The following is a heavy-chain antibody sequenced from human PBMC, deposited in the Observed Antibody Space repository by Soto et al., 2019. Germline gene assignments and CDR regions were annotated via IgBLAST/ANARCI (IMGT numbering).Heavy chain of an antibody. CDR3: ARDPYCGGDCYSSYYYGMDV. V-gene: IGHV3-7*01. D-gene: IGHD2-21*02. J-gene: IGHJ6*02. Sequence: EVQLVESGGGLVQPGGSLRLSSAASGFTFSSYWMSWVRQAPGKGLEWVANIKQDGSEKYYVDSVKGRFTISRDNAKNSLYLQMNSLRAEDTAVYYCARDPYCGGDCYSSYYYGMDVWGQGTTVTVSS. CDR1: GFTFSSYW. CDR2: IKQDGSEK.